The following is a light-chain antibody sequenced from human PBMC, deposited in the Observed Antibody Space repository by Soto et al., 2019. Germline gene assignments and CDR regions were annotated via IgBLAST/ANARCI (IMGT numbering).Light chain of an antibody. CDR1: HSVSSSY. CDR3: XXXGYSFWT. J-gene: IGKJ1*01. Sequence: ELVLTQSPGTLSLSPGERATLSCRVSHSVSSSYLAWYQQKPGQAPRLLIYSASSRATGIPDRFSGSGSGTDYTLTISRLXPXXFAVXXXXXXGYSFWTFGQGTKVEIK. V-gene: IGKV3-20*01. CDR2: SAS.